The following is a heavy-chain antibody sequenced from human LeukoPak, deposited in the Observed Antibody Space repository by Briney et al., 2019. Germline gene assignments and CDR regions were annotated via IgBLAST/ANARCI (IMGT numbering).Heavy chain of an antibody. Sequence: SETLSLTCSVPGGSISSSSYYWGWIRQPPGKGLECIGSIYYSGSTNYNPSLKSRVTISVDTSKNQFSLKLSSVTAADTAVYYCARSAGSSGWYFVPYFDYWGQGTLVTVSS. CDR3: ARSAGSSGWYFVPYFDY. J-gene: IGHJ4*02. CDR1: GGSISSSSYY. CDR2: IYYSGST. D-gene: IGHD6-19*01. V-gene: IGHV4-39*07.